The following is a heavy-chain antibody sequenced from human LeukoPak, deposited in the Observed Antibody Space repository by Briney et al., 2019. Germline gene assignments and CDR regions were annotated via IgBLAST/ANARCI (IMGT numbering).Heavy chain of an antibody. CDR3: ARVAPYYYDSSLDI. V-gene: IGHV4-30-4*01. Sequence: SETLSLTCTVSGVSISSGDYYWRWIRQPPGKGLEWIAYIYYSGSTYYNPSLKRRVTISVDTSKNQFSLKLSSVTAADTAVYYCARVAPYYYDSSLDIWGQGTMVTVSS. CDR2: IYYSGST. J-gene: IGHJ3*02. D-gene: IGHD3-22*01. CDR1: GVSISSGDYY.